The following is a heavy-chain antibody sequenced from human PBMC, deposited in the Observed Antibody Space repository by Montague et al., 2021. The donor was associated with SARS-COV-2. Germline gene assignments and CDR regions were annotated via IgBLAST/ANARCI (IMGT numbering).Heavy chain of an antibody. D-gene: IGHD1-26*01. Sequence: SETLSLTCTISGGSISSTSYCWGWVRQPPGKGLEWIGSICHSGSAYYNPSLKSRVTISIDTSKNQFSLKLSSVTAADTAVYYCARVPGSGNYWSGDYWGQGTLVTVSS. CDR3: ARVPGSGNYWSGDY. V-gene: IGHV4-39*07. CDR1: GGSISSTSYC. CDR2: ICHSGSA. J-gene: IGHJ4*02.